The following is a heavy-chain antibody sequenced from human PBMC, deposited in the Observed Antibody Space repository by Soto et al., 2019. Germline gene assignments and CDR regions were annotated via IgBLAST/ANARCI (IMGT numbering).Heavy chain of an antibody. J-gene: IGHJ4*02. V-gene: IGHV3-21*04. Sequence: GSLRLSCAVSGFNFSSYTMTWVRQAPGKGLEWVSSISSGNRYIYYADSVKGRLIISRDDAKNSLYLEMNSLKASDTATYFCARGGFIGTPPDYWGQGTRVTVSS. CDR2: ISSGNRYI. CDR1: GFNFSSYT. CDR3: ARGGFIGTPPDY. D-gene: IGHD1-7*01.